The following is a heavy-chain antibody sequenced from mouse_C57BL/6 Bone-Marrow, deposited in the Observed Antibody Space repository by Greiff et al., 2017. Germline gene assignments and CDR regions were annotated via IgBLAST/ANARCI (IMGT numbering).Heavy chain of an antibody. V-gene: IGHV5-6*01. Sequence: EVKLQESGGDLVKPGGSLKLSCAASGFTFSSYGMSWVRQTPDKRLEWVATISSGGSYTYYPDSVKGRFTISRDNAKNTLYLQMSSLKSEDTAMYYCARHPYWGQGTLVTVSA. J-gene: IGHJ3*01. CDR2: ISSGGSYT. CDR1: GFTFSSYG. CDR3: ARHPY.